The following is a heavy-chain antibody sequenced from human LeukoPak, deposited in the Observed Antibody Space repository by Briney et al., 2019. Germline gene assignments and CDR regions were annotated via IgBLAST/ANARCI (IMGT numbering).Heavy chain of an antibody. J-gene: IGHJ3*02. CDR3: ARELLGAFDI. Sequence: GGSLRLSCAASGFTVSSNYMSWVRQAPGKGLEWVSAIYSGGSTYYADSVKGRFTISRDNSKNTLYLQMNSLRAEDTAVYYCARELLGAFDIWGQGTMVTVSS. V-gene: IGHV3-66*01. D-gene: IGHD1-26*01. CDR2: IYSGGST. CDR1: GFTVSSNY.